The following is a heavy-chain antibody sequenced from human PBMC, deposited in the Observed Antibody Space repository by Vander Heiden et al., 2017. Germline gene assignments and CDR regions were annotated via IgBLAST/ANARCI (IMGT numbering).Heavy chain of an antibody. Sequence: SCAASGFTFSSYGMHWVRQAPGKGLEWVAVIWYEGRKKDYADSVKGRVTISRENSKNTMYMKMNSLRAEDTAVDYGARDVLMDYWGQGTMVTVYS. V-gene: IGHV3-33*01. CDR1: GFTFSSYG. CDR3: ARDVLMDY. CDR2: IWYEGRKK. D-gene: IGHD2-8*01. J-gene: IGHJ4*02.